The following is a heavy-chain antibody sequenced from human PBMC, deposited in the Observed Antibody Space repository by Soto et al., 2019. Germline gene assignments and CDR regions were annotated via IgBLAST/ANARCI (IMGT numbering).Heavy chain of an antibody. D-gene: IGHD2-21*01. J-gene: IGHJ5*02. CDR2: IDPSDSYT. CDR3: AIRVRGVYSLDP. V-gene: IGHV5-10-1*01. Sequence: PGESLKISCKGSGYSFTSYWISWVRQMPGKGLEWMGRIDPSDSYTNYSPSFQGHVTISADKSISTAYLQWSSLKASDTAMYYCAIRVRGVYSLDPWGQGTLVTVS. CDR1: GYSFTSYW.